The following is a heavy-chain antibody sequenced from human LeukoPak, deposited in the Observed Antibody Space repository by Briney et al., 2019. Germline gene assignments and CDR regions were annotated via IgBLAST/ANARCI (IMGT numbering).Heavy chain of an antibody. Sequence: GGSLRLSCAASGFTFSSYEMNWVRQAPGKGLERVSYISSSGSTIYYADSVKGRFTISRDNAKNSLYLQMNSLRAEDTAVYYCARLSTVTTFDYWGQGILVTVPS. CDR2: ISSSGSTI. D-gene: IGHD4-17*01. J-gene: IGHJ4*02. CDR3: ARLSTVTTFDY. V-gene: IGHV3-48*03. CDR1: GFTFSSYE.